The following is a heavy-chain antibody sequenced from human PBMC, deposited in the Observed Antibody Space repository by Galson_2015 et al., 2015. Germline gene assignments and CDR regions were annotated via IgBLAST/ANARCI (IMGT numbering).Heavy chain of an antibody. Sequence: LRLSCAASGFTFSSYSMTWVRQAPGKGLEWVSSISSSSSYIYYADSVKGRFTISRDNAKNSLYLQMNSLRAEDTAVYYCARGVYSSSWYLGPYYYYYMDVWGKETTVTVSS. CDR1: GFTFSSYS. D-gene: IGHD6-13*01. V-gene: IGHV3-21*01. CDR3: ARGVYSSSWYLGPYYYYYMDV. CDR2: ISSSSSYI. J-gene: IGHJ6*03.